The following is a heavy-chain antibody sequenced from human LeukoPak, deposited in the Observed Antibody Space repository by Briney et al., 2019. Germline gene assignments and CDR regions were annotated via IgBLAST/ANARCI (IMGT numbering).Heavy chain of an antibody. CDR2: IYTSGST. V-gene: IGHV4-4*07. CDR1: GGSISSYY. J-gene: IGHJ6*02. D-gene: IGHD6-19*01. CDR3: ARGGGWYLSRGYYYGMDV. Sequence: SETLSLTCTFGGGSISSYYWSWIRQPAGKGLWWIGRIYTSGSTNYNPSLKSRVTMSVDTSKNQFSLKLSSVTAADTAVYYCARGGGWYLSRGYYYGMDVWGQGTTVTVSS.